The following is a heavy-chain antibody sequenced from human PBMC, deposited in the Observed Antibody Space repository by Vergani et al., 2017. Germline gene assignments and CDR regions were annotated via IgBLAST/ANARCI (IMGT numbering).Heavy chain of an antibody. V-gene: IGHV4-39*01. D-gene: IGHD3-10*01. J-gene: IGHJ3*02. Sequence: QLQLQESGPGLVKPSETLSLTCTVPGGSISTSSYYWAWIRQPPGKGLEWIGSIFYSGSTYYNPSLKSRVTISVDTSKNQFSLKLSSVTAADTAVYYCARHLWFGETFDAFDIGGQGTMVTVSS. CDR1: GGSISTSSYY. CDR2: IFYSGST. CDR3: ARHLWFGETFDAFDI.